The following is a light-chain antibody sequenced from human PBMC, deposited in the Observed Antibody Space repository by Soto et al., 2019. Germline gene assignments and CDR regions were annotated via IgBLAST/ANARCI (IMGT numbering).Light chain of an antibody. CDR3: QRSSTLPPFT. Sequence: EIVLTQSPATLSLSPGERATLSGRASQRVSSYLAWYQHKPGQAPRLLIYDASNRSTGIPARFSDSGSGTDFTITIIILETEYFAIYYCQRSSTLPPFTFGQGTKLEIK. V-gene: IGKV3-11*01. J-gene: IGKJ2*01. CDR2: DAS. CDR1: QRVSSY.